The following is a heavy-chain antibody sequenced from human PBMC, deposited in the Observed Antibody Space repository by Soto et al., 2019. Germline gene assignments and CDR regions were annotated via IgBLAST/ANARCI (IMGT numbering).Heavy chain of an antibody. CDR3: AHKGYGDYPLDS. V-gene: IGHV2-5*02. Sequence: QITLKESGPTLVKPTQTLTLTCTFSGFSLSTSGVGVGWIRQPPGKALEWLAVIYWDDSYHYSPSLRSRLTIPKDTSKNQVVLTMTNMDPVDTATYYCAHKGYGDYPLDSWGQGTLVTVSS. CDR2: IYWDDSY. CDR1: GFSLSTSGVG. J-gene: IGHJ4*02. D-gene: IGHD4-17*01.